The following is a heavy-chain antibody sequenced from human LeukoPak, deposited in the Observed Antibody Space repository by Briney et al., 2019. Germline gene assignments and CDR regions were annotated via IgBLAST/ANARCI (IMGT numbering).Heavy chain of an antibody. CDR1: GYTLTELS. CDR3: ATYPHYDSSGDLDY. CDR2: FDPEDGET. Sequence: ASVKVSCKVSGYTLTELSMHWVRQAPGKGLEWMGGFDPEDGETIYAQKFQGRVTMTEDTSTDTAYMELSSLRSEDTAVYYCATYPHYDSSGDLDYWGQGTLVTVSS. V-gene: IGHV1-24*01. J-gene: IGHJ4*02. D-gene: IGHD3-22*01.